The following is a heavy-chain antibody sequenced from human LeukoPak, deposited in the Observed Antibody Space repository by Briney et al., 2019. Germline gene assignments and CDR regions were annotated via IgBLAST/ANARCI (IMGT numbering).Heavy chain of an antibody. V-gene: IGHV3-30*02. D-gene: IGHD6-19*01. CDR3: AKDVVGQQWPENY. CDR1: GFTFSSYG. Sequence: HPGGSLRLSCAASGFTFSSYGMHWVRQAPGKGLEWVSFIQYDGSIKLYGDSVKGRFTISRDNSMNRLYLQMNSLSPDDTAVYYCAKDVVGQQWPENYWGQGTLVAVSS. CDR2: IQYDGSIK. J-gene: IGHJ4*02.